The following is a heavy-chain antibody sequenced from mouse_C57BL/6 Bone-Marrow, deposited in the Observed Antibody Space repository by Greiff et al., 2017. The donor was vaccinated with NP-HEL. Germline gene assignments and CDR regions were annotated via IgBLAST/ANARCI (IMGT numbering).Heavy chain of an antibody. V-gene: IGHV1-55*01. CDR2: IYPGSGST. D-gene: IGHD1-1*01. J-gene: IGHJ1*03. CDR3: ARDYGSSYDWYFDV. Sequence: QVQLQQSGAELVKPGASVKMSCKASGYTFTSYWITWVKQRPGQGLEWIGDIYPGSGSTNYNEKFKSKATLTVDTSSSTAYMQLSSLTSEDSAVYCCARDYGSSYDWYFDVWGTGTTVTVSS. CDR1: GYTFTSYW.